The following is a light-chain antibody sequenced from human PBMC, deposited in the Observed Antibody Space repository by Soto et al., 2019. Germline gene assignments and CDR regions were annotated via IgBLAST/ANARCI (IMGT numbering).Light chain of an antibody. CDR2: EVT. CDR3: ASYTSSSTVV. V-gene: IGLV2-14*01. J-gene: IGLJ2*01. CDR1: SIDIGAYNY. Sequence: QSVLTQPASVSGSPGQSITISCTGTSIDIGAYNYVSWYQHHPGKAPKLIIYEVTNRPSGVSNRFSGSKSGNTASLTISGLQTADEADYYCASYTSSSTVVFGGGTKL.